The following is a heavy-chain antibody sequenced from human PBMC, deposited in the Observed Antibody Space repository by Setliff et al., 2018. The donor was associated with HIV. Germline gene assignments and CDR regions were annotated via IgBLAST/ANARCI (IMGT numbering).Heavy chain of an antibody. J-gene: IGHJ4*02. CDR2: IYYSGSS. V-gene: IGHV4-59*03. CDR3: AGGDLYGDYAFSH. CDR1: GGSISSYY. D-gene: IGHD4-17*01. Sequence: SETLSLTCTVSGGSISSYYWSVFRQPPGKGLEWIGYIYYSGSSDYNPSLKSRVTISVDTSNNQFSLKLSSVTAADTAVYYCAGGDLYGDYAFSHWGQGTLVTVSS.